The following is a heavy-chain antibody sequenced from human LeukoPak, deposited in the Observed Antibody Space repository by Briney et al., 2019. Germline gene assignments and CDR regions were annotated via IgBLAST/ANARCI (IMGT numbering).Heavy chain of an antibody. CDR2: ISAYNGNT. CDR1: GYTFTSYG. D-gene: IGHD3-9*01. J-gene: IGHJ4*02. CDR3: ARVFLGYDILTGYYMAHFDY. V-gene: IGHV1-18*01. Sequence: ASVKVSCKASGYTFTSYGIGWVRQAPGQGLEWMGWISAYNGNTNYAQKLQGRVTMTTDTSTSTAYMELRSLRSDDTAVYYCARVFLGYDILTGYYMAHFDYWGQGTLVTVSS.